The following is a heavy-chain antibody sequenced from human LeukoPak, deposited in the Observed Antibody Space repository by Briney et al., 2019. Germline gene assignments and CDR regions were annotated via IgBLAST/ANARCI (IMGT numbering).Heavy chain of an antibody. Sequence: GESLKISCAALGFTFSSYSMNWVRQAPGKGLEWVSSITPSSSYIYYADSVKGRFTISRDNAKYSLYLQMNSLRVEDTAVYYCASSSGRYIDWGQGTLVTVSS. J-gene: IGHJ4*02. CDR2: ITPSSSYI. V-gene: IGHV3-21*01. D-gene: IGHD6-19*01. CDR1: GFTFSSYS. CDR3: ASSSGRYID.